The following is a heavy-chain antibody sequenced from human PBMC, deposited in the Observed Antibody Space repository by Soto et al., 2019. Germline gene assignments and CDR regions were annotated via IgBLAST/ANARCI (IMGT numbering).Heavy chain of an antibody. V-gene: IGHV3-9*01. D-gene: IGHD2-15*01. CDR3: AKGGPDGFCSGGRCYFDY. J-gene: IGHJ4*02. Sequence: EVQLVESGGGLVQPGRSLRLSSAASGFTFDDYAMHWVRRVPGKGLEWVSSISWNSNIIGYADSVKGRFTISRDNAKNSLYLQMNSLRPEDTALYYCAKGGPDGFCSGGRCYFDYWGQGTLVTVSS. CDR1: GFTFDDYA. CDR2: ISWNSNII.